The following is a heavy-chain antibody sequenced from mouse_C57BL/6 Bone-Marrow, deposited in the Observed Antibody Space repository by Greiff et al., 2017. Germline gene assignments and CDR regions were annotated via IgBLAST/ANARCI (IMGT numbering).Heavy chain of an antibody. D-gene: IGHD2-4*01. V-gene: IGHV1-39*01. CDR2: INPNYGTT. CDR3: ARGYDYDYAMDY. J-gene: IGHJ4*01. CDR1: GYSFTDYN. Sequence: LVESGASVKISCKASGYSFTDYNMNWVKQSNGKSLKWIGVINPNYGTTSYNQKFKGKATLTVDQSSSTAYMQLNSLTSEDSAVYYCARGYDYDYAMDYWGQGTSVTVSS.